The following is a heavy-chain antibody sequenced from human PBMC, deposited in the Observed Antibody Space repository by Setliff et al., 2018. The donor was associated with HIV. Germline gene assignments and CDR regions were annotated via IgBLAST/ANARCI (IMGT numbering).Heavy chain of an antibody. CDR3: AKDRGQGYSGYYGCDS. CDR2: ISSSGSTD. CDR1: GFTFSNYE. Sequence: GGSLRLSCAASGFTFSNYEMNWVRQAPGKGLEWVSYISSSGSTDYYADSVKGRFTISRDNSKNTVYLEMNSLRGDDTAVYFCAKDRGQGYSGYYGCDSWGQGTLVTVSS. D-gene: IGHD5-12*01. V-gene: IGHV3-48*03. J-gene: IGHJ5*02.